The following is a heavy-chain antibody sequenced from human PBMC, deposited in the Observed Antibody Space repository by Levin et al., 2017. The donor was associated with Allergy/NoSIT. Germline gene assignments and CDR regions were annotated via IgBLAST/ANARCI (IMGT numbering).Heavy chain of an antibody. CDR3: AGVYCRGDGCSDAFDI. D-gene: IGHD2-21*02. CDR2: IYNSGTT. CDR1: GGSISSGGHF. V-gene: IGHV4-31*03. Sequence: SETLSLTCIASGGSISSGGHFWSWIRQRPGLGLELIGYIYNSGTTYYSPSLKSRLTISVDTSKNHFSLNLTSVTAADTAVYYCAGVYCRGDGCSDAFDIWGQGAMVTVSS. J-gene: IGHJ3*02.